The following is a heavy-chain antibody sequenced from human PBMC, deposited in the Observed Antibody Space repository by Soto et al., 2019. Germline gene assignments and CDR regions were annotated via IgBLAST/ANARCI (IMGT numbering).Heavy chain of an antibody. J-gene: IGHJ3*02. Sequence: SVKVSCKASGGTFSSYAISWVRQAPGQGLEWMGGIIPIFGTANYAQKFQGRVTITADESTSTAYMELSSLRSEDTAVYYCASPPSTTDAFDIWGQGTMVTVSS. CDR2: IIPIFGTA. D-gene: IGHD4-17*01. CDR3: ASPPSTTDAFDI. CDR1: GGTFSSYA. V-gene: IGHV1-69*13.